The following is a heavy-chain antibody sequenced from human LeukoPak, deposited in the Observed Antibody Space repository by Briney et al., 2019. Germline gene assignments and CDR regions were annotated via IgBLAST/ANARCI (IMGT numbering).Heavy chain of an antibody. CDR2: TYTSGST. J-gene: IGHJ4*02. Sequence: KSSQTLSLTCTVSGGSISSGGYYWSWIRQPAGKGLEWIGRTYTSGSTNYNPSLRSRVTISVDTSKNQFSLKLSSVTAADTAVYYCARATDPYPFNYWGQGTLVTVSS. CDR3: ARATDPYPFNY. CDR1: GGSISSGGYY. D-gene: IGHD3-16*01. V-gene: IGHV4-61*02.